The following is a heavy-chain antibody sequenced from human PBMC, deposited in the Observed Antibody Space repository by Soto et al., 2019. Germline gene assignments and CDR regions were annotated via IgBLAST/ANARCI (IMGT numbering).Heavy chain of an antibody. J-gene: IGHJ6*02. CDR1: GYSFTSYW. V-gene: IGHV5-51*01. Sequence: PGESLKSSCKGSGYSFTSYWIGWVRQMPGKGLEWMGIIYPGDSDTRYSPSFQGQVTISADKSISTAYLQWSSLKASDTAMYYCASGRIAAAGDYYYGMDVWGQGTTVTVSS. D-gene: IGHD6-13*01. CDR3: ASGRIAAAGDYYYGMDV. CDR2: IYPGDSDT.